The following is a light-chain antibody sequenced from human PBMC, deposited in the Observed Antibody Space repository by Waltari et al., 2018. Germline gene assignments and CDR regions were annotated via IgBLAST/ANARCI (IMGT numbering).Light chain of an antibody. CDR3: QQYHDYST. CDR2: KAS. Sequence: DPQVTQYPSTLSASVGDSVTITCRASQTILTWMAWYQQKPGKAPKLLIYKASRLESGVPSRFSGTASGTEFTLTISSLQPDDSATYYCQQYHDYSTFGQGTKLEIK. CDR1: QTILTW. V-gene: IGKV1-5*03. J-gene: IGKJ2*01.